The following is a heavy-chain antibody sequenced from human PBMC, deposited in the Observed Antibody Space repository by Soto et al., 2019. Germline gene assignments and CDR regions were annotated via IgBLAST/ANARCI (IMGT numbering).Heavy chain of an antibody. V-gene: IGHV1-18*04. CDR2: ISAYNGNT. CDR3: ARDGVKRFGELLLTNWFDP. CDR1: GYTFTSYG. J-gene: IGHJ5*02. D-gene: IGHD3-10*01. Sequence: QVQLVQSGAEVKKPGASVKVSCKASGYTFTSYGISWVRQAPGQGLERMGWISAYNGNTNYARKLQGRVTMTTDTSTSTAYMELRSLRSDDTAVYYCARDGVKRFGELLLTNWFDPWGQGTLVTVSS.